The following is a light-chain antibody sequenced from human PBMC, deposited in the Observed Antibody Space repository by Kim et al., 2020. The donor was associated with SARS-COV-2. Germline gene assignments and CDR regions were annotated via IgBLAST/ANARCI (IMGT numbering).Light chain of an antibody. Sequence: SYELTQPPSVSVSPGQTASITCSGGTLGDKFASWYHQKPGQSPALVIYQDSKRPSGIPERFSGSKSGNTATLTISGTQAIDEADYYCQAWDSTTVVFGGGTQLTVL. CDR3: QAWDSTTVV. CDR2: QDS. J-gene: IGLJ2*01. V-gene: IGLV3-1*01. CDR1: TLGDKF.